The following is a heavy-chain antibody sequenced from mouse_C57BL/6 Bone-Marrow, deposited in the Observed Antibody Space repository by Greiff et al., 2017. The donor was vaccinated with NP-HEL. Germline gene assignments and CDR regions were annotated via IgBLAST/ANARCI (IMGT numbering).Heavy chain of an antibody. CDR2: FYPGSGSI. V-gene: IGHV1-62-2*01. CDR1: GYTFTEYP. J-gene: IGHJ1*03. Sequence: VQLQESGAELVKPGASVKLSCKASGYTFTEYPIHWVKQRSGQGLEWIGWFYPGSGSIKYNEKFKDKATLTADKSSSTVYMELSRLTSEDSAVYFCARHEIPRYDYDGEDWYFDVWGTGTTVTVSS. CDR3: ARHEIPRYDYDGEDWYFDV. D-gene: IGHD2-4*01.